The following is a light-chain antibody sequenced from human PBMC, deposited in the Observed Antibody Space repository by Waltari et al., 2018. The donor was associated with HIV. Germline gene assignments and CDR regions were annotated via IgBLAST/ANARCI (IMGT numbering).Light chain of an antibody. CDR1: TSNIGTNI. CDR2: SNN. Sequence: QSVLTQPPPASGTLGQNVTIPCSGNTSNIGTNIVTWFQQFPGAAPKLLIYSNNQRPSGVPARFSGSKSGTSASLAISGLQSEDEADYFCAAWDDTLNGLFGGGTKLTVL. V-gene: IGLV1-44*01. J-gene: IGLJ2*01. CDR3: AAWDDTLNGL.